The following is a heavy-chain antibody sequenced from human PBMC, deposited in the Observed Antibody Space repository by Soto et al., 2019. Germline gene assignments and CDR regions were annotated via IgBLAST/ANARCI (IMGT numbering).Heavy chain of an antibody. D-gene: IGHD5-12*01. Sequence: EVQLVDSGGGLVQPGGSLRLSCAASGFTFSSYTMNWVRQALGKGLEWISYISSSSRTIYYADSVKGRFTISRDNAKNSLYLQMTSRRDEDTDVYYCAIVPTRARDYWGQGTLVPVSS. V-gene: IGHV3-48*02. CDR2: ISSSSRTI. CDR3: AIVPTRARDY. CDR1: GFTFSSYT. J-gene: IGHJ4*02.